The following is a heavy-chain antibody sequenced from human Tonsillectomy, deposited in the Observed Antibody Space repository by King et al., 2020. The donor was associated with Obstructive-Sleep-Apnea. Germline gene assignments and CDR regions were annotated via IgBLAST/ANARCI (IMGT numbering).Heavy chain of an antibody. D-gene: IGHD5-18*01. CDR3: AKDRLTAMGYFDY. J-gene: IGHJ4*02. CDR1: GFTFSNYG. CDR2: TSYQGSHK. Sequence: QLVQSGGGVVQPGRSLRLSCAASGFTFSNYGMDWVRQAPGKGLEWVAGTSYQGSHKYYADSVKGRFTISRDNSKNTLYLQMNSLRAEDTAVYYCAKDRLTAMGYFDYWGQGILVTVSS. V-gene: IGHV3-30*18.